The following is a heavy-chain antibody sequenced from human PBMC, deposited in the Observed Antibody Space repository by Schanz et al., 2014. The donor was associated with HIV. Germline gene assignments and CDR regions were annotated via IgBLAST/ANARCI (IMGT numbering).Heavy chain of an antibody. CDR1: GFNFNSYG. D-gene: IGHD3-22*01. CDR3: AKDGNWYDSRYRGKGNYYYYYGMDV. V-gene: IGHV3-30*18. Sequence: QAQLVESGGGVVQPGRSLRLSCVASGFNFNSYGMHWVRQAPGKGLEWVAVISHDGSKKYYADSVRGRITISRDNSKNTLYLQMNSLRADDTAVYYCAKDGNWYDSRYRGKGNYYYYYGMDVWGQGTTVTVSS. CDR2: ISHDGSKK. J-gene: IGHJ6*02.